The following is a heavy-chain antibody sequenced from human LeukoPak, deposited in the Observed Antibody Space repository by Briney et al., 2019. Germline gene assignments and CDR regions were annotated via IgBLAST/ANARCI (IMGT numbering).Heavy chain of an antibody. Sequence: AASVKVSCKASGYTFTSYAMHWVRQAPGQRLEWMGWINAGNGNTKYSQKFQGRVTITRDTSASTAYMELSSLRPEDTAVYYCARGPMVRGATMYNWFDPWGQGTLVTVSS. V-gene: IGHV1-3*01. CDR2: INAGNGNT. D-gene: IGHD3-10*01. CDR1: GYTFTSYA. CDR3: ARGPMVRGATMYNWFDP. J-gene: IGHJ5*02.